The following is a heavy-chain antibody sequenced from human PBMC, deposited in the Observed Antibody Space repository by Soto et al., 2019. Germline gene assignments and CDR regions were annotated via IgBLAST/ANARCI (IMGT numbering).Heavy chain of an antibody. J-gene: IGHJ4*02. V-gene: IGHV4-59*01. CDR3: VRGGYVHAFDY. D-gene: IGHD5-12*01. Sequence: GTLSLTCTVSGGSISYYYWGWIRQPPGKGLEWIGSIYYSGNAHYNPSLKSRVTISVDTSMNQFSLNLDSVTAVDSAVYYCVRGGYVHAFDYWGQGALVTVPS. CDR1: GGSISYYY. CDR2: IYYSGNA.